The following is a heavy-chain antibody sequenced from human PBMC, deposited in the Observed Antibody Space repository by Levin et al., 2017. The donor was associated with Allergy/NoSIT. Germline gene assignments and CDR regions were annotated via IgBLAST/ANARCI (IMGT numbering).Heavy chain of an antibody. J-gene: IGHJ5*02. D-gene: IGHD4-23*01. V-gene: IGHV2-5*02. CDR3: ARRRWEDGGRRWYPLVDP. Sequence: TWGKQKQTLTLTCTFSGFSLSATKMGGGGGREEEGKEREGVVGMYCDSSPRSSPTLNSRLSITKDTSRNQVVLTLTNMDPGDTATEDCARRRWEDGGRRWYPLVDPWGQGTLVTVSS. CDR1: GFSLSATKMG. CDR2: MYCDSSP.